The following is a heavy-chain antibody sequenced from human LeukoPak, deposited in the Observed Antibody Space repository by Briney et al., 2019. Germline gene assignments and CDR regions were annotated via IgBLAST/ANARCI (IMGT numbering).Heavy chain of an antibody. V-gene: IGHV4-39*01. Sequence: SETLSLTCTVSGGSISSSSYYWGWIRQPPGKGLERIGSIYYSGSTYYNPSLKSRVTISVDTSKNQFSLKLSSVTAPDTAVYYCARHGSGYWFDPWGQGTLVTVSS. J-gene: IGHJ5*02. CDR2: IYYSGST. CDR1: GGSISSSSYY. CDR3: ARHGSGYWFDP. D-gene: IGHD3-10*01.